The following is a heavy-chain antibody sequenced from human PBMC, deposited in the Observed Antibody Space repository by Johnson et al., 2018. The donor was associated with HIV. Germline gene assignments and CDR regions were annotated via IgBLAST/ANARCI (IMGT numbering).Heavy chain of an antibody. CDR2: ISWNGGST. J-gene: IGHJ3*02. V-gene: IGHV3-20*04. CDR3: ARDLVGSPRAFDI. D-gene: IGHD2-8*02. Sequence: VQLVESGGGVVQPGGSLRLSCAASGFTFDDYALSWVRQLPGKGLEWVSGISWNGGSTAYADSVKGRFTISRDNAKNSLYLQMQSLRVEDTASYYCARDLVGSPRAFDIWGQGTMVTVSS. CDR1: GFTFDDYA.